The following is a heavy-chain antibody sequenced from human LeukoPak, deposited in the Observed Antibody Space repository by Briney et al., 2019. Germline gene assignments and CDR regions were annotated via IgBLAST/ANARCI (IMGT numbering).Heavy chain of an antibody. V-gene: IGHV4-59*08. CDR2: IYHRGSN. J-gene: IGHJ2*01. CDR1: GGSISSSY. Sequence: SETLSLTCTVSGGSISSSYWSWIRQPPGKGLEWIGYIYHRGSNNYDPSLKSRVTMSVDTSKNQFSLKVTSVTAADTAVYYCARLTAYFDLWGRGTLVTVSS. CDR3: ARLTAYFDL.